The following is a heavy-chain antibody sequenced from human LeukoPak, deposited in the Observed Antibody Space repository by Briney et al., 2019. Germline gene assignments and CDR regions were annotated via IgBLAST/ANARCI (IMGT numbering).Heavy chain of an antibody. CDR2: IYPGDSDT. Sequence: GGSLQISCEGSGSRFPSYWIGWVRQLPGKGLEWMGIIYPGDSDTKYSPSFQGHVTISADTSISTAYFQWNSLQASDAAIYFCARLSGFYDSTAGYIDYWGQGILVTVS. CDR1: GSRFPSYW. CDR3: ARLSGFYDSTAGYIDY. J-gene: IGHJ4*02. D-gene: IGHD3-22*01. V-gene: IGHV5-51*01.